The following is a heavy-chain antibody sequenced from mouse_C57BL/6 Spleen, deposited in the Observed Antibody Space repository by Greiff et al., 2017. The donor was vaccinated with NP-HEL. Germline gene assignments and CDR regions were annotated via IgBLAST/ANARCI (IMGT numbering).Heavy chain of an antibody. CDR1: GYAFSSSW. J-gene: IGHJ2*01. Sequence: VQLQQSGPELVKPGASVKISCKASGYAFSSSWMNWVKQRPGKGLEWIGRIYPGDGDTNYNGKFKGKATLTADKSSSTAYMQLSSLTSEDSAVYFCAREGGWFLDYWGQGTTLTVSS. CDR3: AREGGWFLDY. V-gene: IGHV1-82*01. D-gene: IGHD2-3*01. CDR2: IYPGDGDT.